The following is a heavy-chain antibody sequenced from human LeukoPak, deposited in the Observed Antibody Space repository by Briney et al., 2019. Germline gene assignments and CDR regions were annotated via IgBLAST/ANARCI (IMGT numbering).Heavy chain of an antibody. J-gene: IGHJ6*02. V-gene: IGHV4-4*07. CDR1: GGSISTYY. Sequence: SETLSLTCTVSGGSISTYYWSWIRQPAGKGLEWIGRIYTSGSTNYNPSLKSRDTMSVDTSKNQFSLKLSSVTAADTAVYYCARDYPPPYCGGDCYYYYYGMDVWGQGTTVTVSS. D-gene: IGHD2-21*02. CDR3: ARDYPPPYCGGDCYYYYYGMDV. CDR2: IYTSGST.